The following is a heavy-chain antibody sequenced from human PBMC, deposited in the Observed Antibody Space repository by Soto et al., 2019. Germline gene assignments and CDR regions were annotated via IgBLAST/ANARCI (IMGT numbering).Heavy chain of an antibody. CDR2: ISYDGSNK. D-gene: IGHD5-18*01. J-gene: IGHJ4*02. CDR1: GFIFISYG. CDR3: AKVKYSYGLWDYFDY. V-gene: IGHV3-30*18. Sequence: GGALRLSCAASGFIFISYGMHWVRQAPCKGLEWVAVISYDGSNKYYADSVKGRFTISRDNSKNTLYLQMNSLRAEDTAVYYCAKVKYSYGLWDYFDYWGQGTLVTVS.